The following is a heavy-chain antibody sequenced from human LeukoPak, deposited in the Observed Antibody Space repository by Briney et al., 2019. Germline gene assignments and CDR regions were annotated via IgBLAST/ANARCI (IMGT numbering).Heavy chain of an antibody. J-gene: IGHJ4*02. CDR1: GFTFGSYA. CDR3: AKESVGFWSGYHY. Sequence: GGSLRLSCAASGFTFGSYAMSWVRQAPGQGLELVSFISPNADRTSKADSVEGRFTISRDNPRNTLYLQMNSLRDDDMAVYYCAKESVGFWSGYHYWGQGTLVTASS. D-gene: IGHD3-3*01. CDR2: ISPNADRT. V-gene: IGHV3-23*01.